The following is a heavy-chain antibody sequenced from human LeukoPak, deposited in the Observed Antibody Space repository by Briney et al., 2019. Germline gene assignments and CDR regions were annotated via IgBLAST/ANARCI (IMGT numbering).Heavy chain of an antibody. D-gene: IGHD3-22*01. CDR3: AKLGFDSSGSHSLVDY. CDR1: GFTFSSYG. CDR2: VSYDGSKK. Sequence: GGSLRLSCAAFGFTFSSYGMHWVRQPPGKGLEWVGFVSYDGSKKFYADFVKGRFSISRDNSKNTLYVQMNSLGAEDTALYYCAKLGFDSSGSHSLVDYWGQGTPVTVSS. V-gene: IGHV3-30*18. J-gene: IGHJ4*02.